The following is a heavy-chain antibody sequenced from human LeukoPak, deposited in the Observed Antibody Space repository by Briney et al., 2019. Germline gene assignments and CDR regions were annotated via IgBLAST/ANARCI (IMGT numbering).Heavy chain of an antibody. CDR2: ISVSCANT. J-gene: IGHJ4*02. CDR1: GFTFSKYA. Sequence: PGGSLRLSCAASGFTFSKYAMIWVRQAPGKGLEWVSGISVSCANTYYADSVKGRFTISRDNAKNTLYLQMNSLRAEDTAVYYCARGLYSSGWYVDYWGQGTLVTVSS. D-gene: IGHD6-19*01. V-gene: IGHV3-23*01. CDR3: ARGLYSSGWYVDY.